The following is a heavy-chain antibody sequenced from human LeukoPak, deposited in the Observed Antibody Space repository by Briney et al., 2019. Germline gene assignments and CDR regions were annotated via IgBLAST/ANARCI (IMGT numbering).Heavy chain of an antibody. CDR3: AKSRVGYDY. CDR1: GFTFSSYA. Sequence: GGSLRLSCAASGFTFSSYAMSWVRQAPGKGLEWVSVISGSGGDTDYADSVKGRFTISRDNSKNTLYLQMNSLRAGDTAIYYCAKSRVGYDYWGQGTLVTVSS. J-gene: IGHJ4*02. D-gene: IGHD5-12*01. V-gene: IGHV3-23*01. CDR2: ISGSGGDT.